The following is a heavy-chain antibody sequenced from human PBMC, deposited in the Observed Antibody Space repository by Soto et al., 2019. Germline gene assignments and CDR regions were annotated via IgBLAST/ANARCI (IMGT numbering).Heavy chain of an antibody. CDR3: ARELVVVVPAAIPYYYYGMDG. V-gene: IGHV1-69*13. D-gene: IGHD2-2*02. Sequence: SVKVSCKASGGTFSSYAISWVRQAPGQGLEWMGGIIPIFGTANYAQKFQGRVTITADESTSTAYMELSSLRSEDTAVYYCARELVVVVPAAIPYYYYGMDGWGQGTTVTVAS. J-gene: IGHJ6*02. CDR1: GGTFSSYA. CDR2: IIPIFGTA.